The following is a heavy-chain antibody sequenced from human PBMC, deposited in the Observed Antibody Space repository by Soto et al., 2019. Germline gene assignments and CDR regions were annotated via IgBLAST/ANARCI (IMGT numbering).Heavy chain of an antibody. D-gene: IGHD3-16*01. J-gene: IGHJ4*02. CDR1: GFTFSSSW. V-gene: IGHV3-74*01. CDR2: INSDGTDT. CDR3: ARDWSYALNY. Sequence: GGSLRLSCAASGFTFSSSWMHWVRQAPGKGLVWVSHINSDGTDTNYADSVKGRFTISRDNAKNTVYLQMNSLRAEDTAVYYCARDWSYALNYWGQGSLGTVSS.